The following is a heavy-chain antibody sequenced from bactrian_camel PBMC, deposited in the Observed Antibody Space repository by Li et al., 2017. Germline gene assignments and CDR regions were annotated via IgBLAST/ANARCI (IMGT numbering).Heavy chain of an antibody. D-gene: IGHD6*01. Sequence: HVQLVESGGGSVQAGGSLRLSCAASGYTYNRYCMGWFRLAPGKEREGVAIIDTDGSTFYADSVKGRFTISRDNAKNTVYLHLNSLNTEDMATYYCANEGGVYAGGWYPPHNYWGQGTQVTV. CDR2: IDTDGST. J-gene: IGHJ4*01. V-gene: IGHV3S1*01. CDR1: GYTYNRYC. CDR3: ANEGGVYAGGWYPPHNY.